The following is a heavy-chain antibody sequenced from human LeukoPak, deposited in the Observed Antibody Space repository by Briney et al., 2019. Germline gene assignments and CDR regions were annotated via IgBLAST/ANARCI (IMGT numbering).Heavy chain of an antibody. CDR1: GFTFSNAW. D-gene: IGHD3-10*01. CDR3: TTLTMVRGVISQNWFDP. V-gene: IGHV3-15*01. CDR2: IKSRTDGRTI. Sequence: GGSLRLSCAASGFTFSNAWMTWVRQAPGKGLEWVGRIKSRTDGRTIDYAAPVKGRFTISRDDSKNTLYLQMNSLKTEDTAVYYCTTLTMVRGVISQNWFDPWGQGTLVTVSS. J-gene: IGHJ5*02.